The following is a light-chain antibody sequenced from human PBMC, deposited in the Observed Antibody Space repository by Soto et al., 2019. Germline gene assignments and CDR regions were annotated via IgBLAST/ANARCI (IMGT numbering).Light chain of an antibody. CDR1: QSISNH. V-gene: IGKV1-39*01. Sequence: DIQMTQSPSSLSASVEDRVIITCRASQSISNHLNWYQQKPGKAPKLLIFAASSLQSGVPSRFSGSRSGPDFNLTISSLQTEDFATYYCQQSYSSPPTFGQGTKLDIK. CDR2: AAS. CDR3: QQSYSSPPT. J-gene: IGKJ1*01.